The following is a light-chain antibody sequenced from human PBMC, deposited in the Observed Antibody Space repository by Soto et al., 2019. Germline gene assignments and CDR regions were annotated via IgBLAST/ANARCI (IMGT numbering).Light chain of an antibody. CDR2: EGS. Sequence: QSVLTQPASVSGSPGQSITISCTGTSRDVGSYNLVSWYQHHPGKAPKVIIYEGSKRPSGVSHRFSASRSANTASLTISGLQADDEADYYCCSYGGRSTYVFGTGTKVTVL. CDR3: CSYGGRSTYV. J-gene: IGLJ1*01. CDR1: SRDVGSYNL. V-gene: IGLV2-23*01.